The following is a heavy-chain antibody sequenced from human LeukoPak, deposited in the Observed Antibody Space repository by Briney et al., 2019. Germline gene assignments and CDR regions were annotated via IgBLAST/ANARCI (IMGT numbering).Heavy chain of an antibody. D-gene: IGHD5-18*01. J-gene: IGHJ4*02. V-gene: IGHV4-59*01. CDR2: IYYSGST. CDR3: ARDRGYSDY. CDR1: GGSISSYY. Sequence: SETLSHTCTVSGGSISSYYWSWIRQPPGKGLEWIGYIYYSGSTNYNPSLKSRVTISVDTSKNQFSLKLSSVTAADTAVYYCARDRGYSDYWGQGTLVTVSS.